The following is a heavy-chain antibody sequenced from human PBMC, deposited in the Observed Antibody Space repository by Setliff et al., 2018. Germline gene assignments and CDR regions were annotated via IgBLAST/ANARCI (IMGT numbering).Heavy chain of an antibody. CDR1: GGIFNSFS. V-gene: IGHV1-69*06. Sequence: ASVKVSCKASGGIFNSFSITWVRQAPGQGLEWMGRIVPLFETTNYVEKFQGRVTITADKSTSTAYMELSRLTSEDTAVYYCALEYSNSSPTVYYYMDVWGKGTTVTVS. D-gene: IGHD6-6*01. CDR3: ALEYSNSSPTVYYYMDV. J-gene: IGHJ6*03. CDR2: IVPLFETT.